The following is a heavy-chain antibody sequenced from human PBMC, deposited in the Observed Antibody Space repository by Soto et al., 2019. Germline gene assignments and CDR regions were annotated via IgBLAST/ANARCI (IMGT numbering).Heavy chain of an antibody. CDR1: GFTFSGSA. V-gene: IGHV3-73*01. Sequence: EVQLVESGGGSVQPGGSLKLSCAASGFTFSGSAMHWVRQASGKGLEWIGRVRSKANNYATLYAASVEGRFTISRDHSKNTAYLQMNRLKTEDTAVYYCTRLSYTNSWLFDYWGQGTLVTVSS. J-gene: IGHJ4*02. CDR3: TRLSYTNSWLFDY. D-gene: IGHD6-13*01. CDR2: VRSKANNYAT.